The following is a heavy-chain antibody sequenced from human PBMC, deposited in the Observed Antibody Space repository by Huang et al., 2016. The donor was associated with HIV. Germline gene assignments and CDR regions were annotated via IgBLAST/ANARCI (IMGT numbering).Heavy chain of an antibody. CDR3: ARVEMSTIDNWFDP. CDR1: GYTFKRYG. Sequence: QVQLVQSRAKVKKPGASVNVSCKASGYTFKRYGITWVRQAPGQGLEGMGWVIPYNGNTKSAQKLQGRLIMTTDTSTNTAYMELRRLTSDDTAMYFCARVEMSTIDNWFDPWGQGTLVIVSS. J-gene: IGHJ5*02. CDR2: VIPYNGNT. D-gene: IGHD2-15*01. V-gene: IGHV1-18*01.